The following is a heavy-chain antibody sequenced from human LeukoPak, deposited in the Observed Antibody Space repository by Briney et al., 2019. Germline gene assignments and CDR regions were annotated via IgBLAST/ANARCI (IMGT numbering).Heavy chain of an antibody. CDR2: IKQDGSEK. J-gene: IGHJ4*02. D-gene: IGHD1-26*01. CDR1: GFTFSRHW. Sequence: GGSLRLSCAASGFTFSRHWMSWVRQAPGKGLEWVASIKQDGSEKYYVDSVKGRLTISRDNAKNSLYLQMNSLRAEDTTVYYCARDMGYSGSWPGYFDYWGQGVLVTVSS. CDR3: ARDMGYSGSWPGYFDY. V-gene: IGHV3-7*01.